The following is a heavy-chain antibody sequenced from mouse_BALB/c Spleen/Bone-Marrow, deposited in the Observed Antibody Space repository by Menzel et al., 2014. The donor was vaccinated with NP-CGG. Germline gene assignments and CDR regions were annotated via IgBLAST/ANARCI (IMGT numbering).Heavy chain of an antibody. CDR2: IDPANGNT. J-gene: IGHJ3*01. Sequence: EVMLVESGAELVKPGASAKLSCTASGFNIXDTYMHWVKQRPEQGLEWIGRIDPANGNTKYDPKFQGKATITADTSSNTAYLQLSSLTSEDTAVYYCAVYDYEGFAYWGQGTLVTVSA. CDR1: GFNIXDTY. D-gene: IGHD2-4*01. CDR3: AVYDYEGFAY. V-gene: IGHV14-3*02.